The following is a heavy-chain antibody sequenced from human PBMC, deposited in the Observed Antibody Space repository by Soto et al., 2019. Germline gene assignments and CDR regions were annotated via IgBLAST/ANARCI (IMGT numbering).Heavy chain of an antibody. CDR1: GGSVSSSSYY. CDR3: ARERGYCSGGSCPVDY. D-gene: IGHD2-15*01. Sequence: SETLSLTCTVSGGSVSSSSYYWGWIRQPPGKGLEWIGSIYYSGSTYYNPSLKSRVTISVDTSKNQFSLKLSSVTAADTAVYYCARERGYCSGGSCPVDYWGQGTLVTVSS. V-gene: IGHV4-39*02. CDR2: IYYSGST. J-gene: IGHJ4*02.